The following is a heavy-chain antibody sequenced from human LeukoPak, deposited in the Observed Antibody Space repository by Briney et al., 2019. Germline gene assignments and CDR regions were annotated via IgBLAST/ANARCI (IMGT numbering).Heavy chain of an antibody. CDR3: ARGDGYKRVFSN. CDR1: GGSFSGYY. Sequence: PSETLSLTCAVYGGSFSGYYWSWIRQPPGKGLEWIGEINHSGSTNYNPSLKSRVTISVDTSKNQFSLKLSSVTAVDTAVYYCARGDGYKRVFSNWGQGTLVTVSS. D-gene: IGHD5-24*01. J-gene: IGHJ4*02. V-gene: IGHV4-34*01. CDR2: INHSGST.